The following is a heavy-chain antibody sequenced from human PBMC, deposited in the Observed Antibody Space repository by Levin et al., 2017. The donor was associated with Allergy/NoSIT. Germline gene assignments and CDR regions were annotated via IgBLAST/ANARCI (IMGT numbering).Heavy chain of an antibody. Sequence: GGSLRLSCAASGFTFSNYWMTWVRQAPGKGLEWVANIKQDGSEKFYVDSVKGRFTLSRDNAKNLMYLQMDSLRAEDTAVYYCARAGLYGSGTPHHWGQGTLVTVSS. J-gene: IGHJ4*02. CDR3: ARAGLYGSGTPHH. D-gene: IGHD3-10*01. CDR2: IKQDGSEK. CDR1: GFTFSNYW. V-gene: IGHV3-7*01.